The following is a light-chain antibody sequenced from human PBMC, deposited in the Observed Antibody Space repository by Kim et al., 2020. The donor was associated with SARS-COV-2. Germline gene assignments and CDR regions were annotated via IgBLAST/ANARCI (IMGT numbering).Light chain of an antibody. V-gene: IGLV3-1*01. CDR3: QAWDSSTVV. CDR2: QGN. J-gene: IGLJ2*01. Sequence: PPPSFSLSPFPTASIPCSGDKLGDKYACWYQQKPGQSPVLVIYQGNKRPSGIPERFSGSNSGNTATLTISGTQAMDEADYYCQAWDSSTVVFGGGTQLTVL. CDR1: KLGDKY.